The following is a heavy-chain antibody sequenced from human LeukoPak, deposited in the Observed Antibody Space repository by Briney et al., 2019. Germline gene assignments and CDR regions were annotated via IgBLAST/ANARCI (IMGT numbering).Heavy chain of an antibody. D-gene: IGHD6-13*01. CDR3: ARDGRGYSSSWYVNY. CDR2: ISSSSSTI. J-gene: IGHJ4*02. Sequence: GGSLRLSCAASGFTFSSYSMNWVRQAPGKVLEWVSSISSSSSTIHYADSVRGRLTISRDNAKNSLYLQMNSLRDEDTAVYYCARDGRGYSSSWYVNYWGQGTLVTVSS. CDR1: GFTFSSYS. V-gene: IGHV3-48*02.